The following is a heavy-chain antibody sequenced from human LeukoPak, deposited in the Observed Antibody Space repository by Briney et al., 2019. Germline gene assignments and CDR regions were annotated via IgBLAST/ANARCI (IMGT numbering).Heavy chain of an antibody. Sequence: ASVKVSCKASGGTFSSYAISWVRQAPGQGLEWMGGIIPIFGTANYAQKFQGRVTITADKSTSTAYMELSSLRSEDTAVYYCARDSSSRQRLPYYFDYWGQGTLVTVSS. V-gene: IGHV1-69*06. D-gene: IGHD6-13*01. CDR3: ARDSSSRQRLPYYFDY. J-gene: IGHJ4*02. CDR2: IIPIFGTA. CDR1: GGTFSSYA.